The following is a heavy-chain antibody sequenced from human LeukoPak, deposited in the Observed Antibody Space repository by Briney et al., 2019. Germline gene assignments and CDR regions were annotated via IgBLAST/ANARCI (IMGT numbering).Heavy chain of an antibody. J-gene: IGHJ3*02. V-gene: IGHV4-39*01. CDR1: GGSISSSSYY. CDR2: IYCSGST. Sequence: SETLSLTCTVSGGSISSSSYYWGWIRQPPGKGLEWIGSIYCSGSTYYNPSLKSRVTISVDTSKNQFSLKLSSVTAADTAVYYCARHRIARYYDILTGAFDIWGQGTMVTVSS. D-gene: IGHD3-9*01. CDR3: ARHRIARYYDILTGAFDI.